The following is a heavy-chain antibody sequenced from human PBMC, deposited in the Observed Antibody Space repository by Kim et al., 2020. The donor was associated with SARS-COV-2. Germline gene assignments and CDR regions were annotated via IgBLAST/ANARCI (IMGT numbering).Heavy chain of an antibody. J-gene: IGHJ4*02. Sequence: GGSLILSCAASGFTFGDYAMHWVRQAPGKGLEWVSGISWNSGNIGYADSVKGRFTISRDKAKNSLYLQMNSLRAEDTALYYCAKDMRSGTTYSFDYWGQGTLVTVSS. CDR1: GFTFGDYA. V-gene: IGHV3-9*01. CDR3: AKDMRSGTTYSFDY. D-gene: IGHD2-2*01. CDR2: ISWNSGNI.